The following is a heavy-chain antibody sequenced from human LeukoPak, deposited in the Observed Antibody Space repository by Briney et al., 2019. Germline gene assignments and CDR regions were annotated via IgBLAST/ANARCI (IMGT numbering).Heavy chain of an antibody. D-gene: IGHD1-26*01. Sequence: GASVKVSCKASGYTFTGYYMHWVRQAPGQGLEWMGWINPNSGGTNYAQKFQGWVTMTRDTSISTAYMELSRLRSDDTAVYYCARESGSGSYEDTNWFDPWGQGTLVTVSS. V-gene: IGHV1-2*04. CDR3: ARESGSGSYEDTNWFDP. J-gene: IGHJ5*02. CDR1: GYTFTGYY. CDR2: INPNSGGT.